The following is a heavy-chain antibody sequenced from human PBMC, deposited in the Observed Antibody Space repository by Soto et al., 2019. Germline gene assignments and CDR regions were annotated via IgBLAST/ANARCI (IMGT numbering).Heavy chain of an antibody. J-gene: IGHJ4*02. D-gene: IGHD6-6*01. CDR2: ISGSGDSK. Sequence: EAQLFESGGGLVQPGGSLRLSCTAPGFTFDHYAMNWVCQAPGKGLVWVSGISGSGDSKYYVDCVKGWFTISRDNSHNSLYRQMDSLRAEDTAAYYCAKTVAARLMGLESWGRGTLVTVSS. CDR1: GFTFDHYA. V-gene: IGHV3-23*01. CDR3: AKTVAARLMGLES.